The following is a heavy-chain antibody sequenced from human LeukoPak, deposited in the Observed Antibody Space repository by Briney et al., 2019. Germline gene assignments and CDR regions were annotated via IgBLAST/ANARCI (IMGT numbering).Heavy chain of an antibody. V-gene: IGHV1-18*01. CDR2: ISAYNGNT. D-gene: IGHD5-18*01. Sequence: ASVKVSCKAFGYTFTSYGISWVRQAPGQGLEWMGWISAYNGNTNYAQKLQGRVTLATDTSTSTAYMELTSLRSDDTAVYYCARVDTAMASPDYWGQGTLVTVSS. CDR1: GYTFTSYG. CDR3: ARVDTAMASPDY. J-gene: IGHJ4*02.